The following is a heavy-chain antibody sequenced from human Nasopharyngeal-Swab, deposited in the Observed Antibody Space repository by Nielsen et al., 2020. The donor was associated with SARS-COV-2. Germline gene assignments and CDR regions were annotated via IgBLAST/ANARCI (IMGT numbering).Heavy chain of an antibody. Sequence: GESLKISCAASGFTFSRYDMHWVRQAPGKGLEWVAVISYDGSNKYYADSVKGRFTISRDNSKNTLYLQMNSLRAEDTAVYYCARASRGWSWGQGTLVTVSS. D-gene: IGHD6-19*01. CDR2: ISYDGSNK. V-gene: IGHV3-30*04. CDR1: GFTFSRYD. J-gene: IGHJ5*02. CDR3: ARASRGWS.